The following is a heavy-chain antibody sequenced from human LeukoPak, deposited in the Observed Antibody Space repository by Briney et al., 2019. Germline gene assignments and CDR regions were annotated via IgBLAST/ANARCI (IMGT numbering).Heavy chain of an antibody. Sequence: GASVKVSCKASGGTFSSYAISWVRQAPGQGLEWMGRIIPILGIANYAQKFQGRVTITADKSTSTAYMELSGLRSEDTAVYYCARDDYGSGSYYYGMDVWGQGTTVTVSS. J-gene: IGHJ6*02. CDR1: GGTFSSYA. V-gene: IGHV1-69*04. CDR2: IIPILGIA. CDR3: ARDDYGSGSYYYGMDV. D-gene: IGHD3-10*01.